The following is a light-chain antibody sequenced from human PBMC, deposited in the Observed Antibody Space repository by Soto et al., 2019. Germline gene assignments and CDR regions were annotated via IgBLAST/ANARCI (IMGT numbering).Light chain of an antibody. Sequence: DIQMTQSPSTLSASVGDRVTITCRANQSIRDLLAWYQQKPGKAPKLLIYDASSLETGVPSRFSGSGSGTEFTLTISSLQPDDFATYYCQQYNGYSGTFGQGTKLEIK. CDR2: DAS. CDR3: QQYNGYSGT. J-gene: IGKJ2*02. V-gene: IGKV1-5*01. CDR1: QSIRDL.